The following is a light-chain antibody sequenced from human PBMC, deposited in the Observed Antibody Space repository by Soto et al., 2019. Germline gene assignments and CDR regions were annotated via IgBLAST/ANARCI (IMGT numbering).Light chain of an antibody. Sequence: EIVLTQSPATLSLSPGERATLSCRASQSVSSYLAWYQQKPGQAPRLLIYDASNRATGIPARFSGSGSGTDVTLTISSLEPADFAVYYCQQRSNWPPYTFGPGSKLEIK. V-gene: IGKV3-11*01. CDR2: DAS. CDR1: QSVSSY. CDR3: QQRSNWPPYT. J-gene: IGKJ2*01.